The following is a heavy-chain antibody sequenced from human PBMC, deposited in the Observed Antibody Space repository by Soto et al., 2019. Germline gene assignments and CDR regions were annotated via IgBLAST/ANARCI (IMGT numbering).Heavy chain of an antibody. CDR3: ARQIYDSDTGPNFQYYFDS. CDR2: IDPSDAYT. CDR1: GYSFSSYW. Sequence: GESLKISCKGFGYSFSSYWISWVRQMPGKGLEWMGRIDPSDAYTNYSPSFQGHVTTSAAKSITTVFLQWSSLRASDTAMYYCARQIYDSDTGPNFQYYFDSWGQGTPVTVSS. V-gene: IGHV5-10-1*01. J-gene: IGHJ4*02. D-gene: IGHD3-22*01.